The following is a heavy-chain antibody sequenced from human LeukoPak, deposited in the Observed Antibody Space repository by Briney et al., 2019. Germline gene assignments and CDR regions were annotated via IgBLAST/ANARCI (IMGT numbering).Heavy chain of an antibody. D-gene: IGHD6-13*01. Sequence: PSETLSLTCAVYGGSFSGYYWSWIRQPPGKGLEWIGEINHSGSTNYNPSLKSRVTISVDTSKNQFSLKLSSVTAADTAVYYCARALPGYSSSLSCWGQGTLVTVSS. CDR1: GGSFSGYY. V-gene: IGHV4-34*01. CDR2: INHSGST. J-gene: IGHJ4*02. CDR3: ARALPGYSSSLSC.